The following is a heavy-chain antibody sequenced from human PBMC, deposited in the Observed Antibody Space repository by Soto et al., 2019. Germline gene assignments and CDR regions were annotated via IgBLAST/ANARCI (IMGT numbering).Heavy chain of an antibody. CDR1: GGSFSGYY. D-gene: IGHD4-17*01. V-gene: IGHV4-34*01. CDR3: AREGGDYGEHGWFDP. Sequence: SETLSLTCAVYGGSFSGYYWSWIRQPPGKGLEWIGEINHSGSTNYNPSLKSRVTISVDTSKNQFSLKLSSVTAADTAVYYCAREGGDYGEHGWFDPWGQGTLVTVSS. CDR2: INHSGST. J-gene: IGHJ5*02.